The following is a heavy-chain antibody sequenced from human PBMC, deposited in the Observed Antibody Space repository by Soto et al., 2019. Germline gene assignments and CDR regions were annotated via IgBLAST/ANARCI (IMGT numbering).Heavy chain of an antibody. CDR3: AKEIGDSNDYPIDY. V-gene: IGHV3-30*18. D-gene: IGHD4-4*01. CDR1: GFTFSSLG. J-gene: IGHJ4*02. Sequence: QVQLVESGGGVVQPGRSLRLSCAASGFTFSSLGMHWVRQAPGKGLEWVAIISYDGSSKYYADSVKGRFTISRDNSKNTLDLQLNSLRTEDTAVYYCAKEIGDSNDYPIDYWGQGTLVTVSS. CDR2: ISYDGSSK.